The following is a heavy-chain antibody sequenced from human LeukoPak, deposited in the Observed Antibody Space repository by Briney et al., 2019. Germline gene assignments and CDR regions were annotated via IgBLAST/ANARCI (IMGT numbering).Heavy chain of an antibody. Sequence: GGSLRLSCAASGFTFSSYSMNWVRQAPGKGLEWVSYISSSSSTIYYADSVKGRFTISRDNAKNSLYLQMNSLRAEDTAVYYCARDWTTGTTPYPYYYYMDVWGKGTTVTVSS. CDR2: ISSSSSTI. CDR1: GFTFSSYS. D-gene: IGHD1-1*01. CDR3: ARDWTTGTTPYPYYYYMDV. J-gene: IGHJ6*03. V-gene: IGHV3-48*01.